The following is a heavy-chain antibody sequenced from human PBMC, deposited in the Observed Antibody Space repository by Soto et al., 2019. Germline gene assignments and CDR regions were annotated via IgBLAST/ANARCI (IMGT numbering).Heavy chain of an antibody. V-gene: IGHV1-24*01. CDR3: ATVRCSGGSCYRTDDAFDI. D-gene: IGHD2-15*01. CDR2: FDPEDGET. Sequence: QVQLVQSGAEVKKPGASVKVSCKVSGYTLTELSMHWVRQAPGKGLEWMGGFDPEDGETIYAQKFQGRVTMTEDTSTDTAYMELSSLRSEDTAVYYCATVRCSGGSCYRTDDAFDIWGQGTMVTVSS. J-gene: IGHJ3*02. CDR1: GYTLTELS.